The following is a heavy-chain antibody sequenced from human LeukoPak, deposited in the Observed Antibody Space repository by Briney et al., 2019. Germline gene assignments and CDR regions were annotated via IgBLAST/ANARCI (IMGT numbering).Heavy chain of an antibody. Sequence: PSETLSLTCGVSGGSISSTNWWSWVRQPPGQGLEWIGEISLSGLTNYNPSLKSRVTMSLDKSKNHLSLNLTSVTAADTAVYYCSRESGAFSPFGYWGQGALVTVSS. J-gene: IGHJ4*02. CDR2: ISLSGLT. V-gene: IGHV4-4*02. CDR1: GGSISSTNW. D-gene: IGHD1-26*01. CDR3: SRESGAFSPFGY.